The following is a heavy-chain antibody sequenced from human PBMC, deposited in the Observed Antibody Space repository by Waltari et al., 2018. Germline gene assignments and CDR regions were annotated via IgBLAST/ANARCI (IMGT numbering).Heavy chain of an antibody. D-gene: IGHD3-3*01. J-gene: IGHJ6*02. Sequence: QVQLQESGPGLVKPSETLSPTCTVSGGSISSYYWSWIRQPPGKGLEWIGYIYYSGSTNYNPSLKSRVTISVDTSKNQFSLKRSSVTAADTAVYYCASGYDFWSGYYVYGMDVWGQGTTVTVSS. CDR2: IYYSGST. CDR1: GGSISSYY. CDR3: ASGYDFWSGYYVYGMDV. V-gene: IGHV4-59*01.